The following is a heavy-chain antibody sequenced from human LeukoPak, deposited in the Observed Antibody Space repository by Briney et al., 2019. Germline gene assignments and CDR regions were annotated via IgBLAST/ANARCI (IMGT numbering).Heavy chain of an antibody. CDR3: ARGMYYDFWSGKTVNNWFDP. J-gene: IGHJ5*02. D-gene: IGHD3-3*01. V-gene: IGHV4-39*07. Sequence: PSETLSLTCTVSGGSISSSSYYWGWIRQPPGKGLEWIGSIYYSGSTNYNPSLKSRVTMSVDTSKNQFSLKLSSVTAADTAVYYCARGMYYDFWSGKTVNNWFDPWGQGTLVTVSS. CDR1: GGSISSSSYY. CDR2: IYYSGST.